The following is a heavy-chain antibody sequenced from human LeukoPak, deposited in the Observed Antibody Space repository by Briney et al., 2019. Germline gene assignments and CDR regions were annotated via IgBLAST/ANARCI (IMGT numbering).Heavy chain of an antibody. D-gene: IGHD6-13*01. Sequence: SETLSLTCAVYGGSFSGYYWSWIRQPPGKGLEWIGEINHSGSTNYNPSLKSRVTISVDTSKNQFSLKLSSVTAADTAVYYCARVLAIAAAVNFDYWGQGTLVTVSS. CDR2: INHSGST. CDR3: ARVLAIAAAVNFDY. V-gene: IGHV4-34*09. J-gene: IGHJ4*02. CDR1: GGSFSGYY.